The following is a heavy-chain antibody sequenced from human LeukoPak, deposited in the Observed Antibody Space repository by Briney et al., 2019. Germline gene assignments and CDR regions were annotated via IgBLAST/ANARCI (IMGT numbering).Heavy chain of an antibody. J-gene: IGHJ6*02. CDR2: INPNSGGT. CDR1: GYSFTGYY. CDR3: AREEGQTYGSGSDYYYGMDV. V-gene: IGHV1-2*02. Sequence: ASVKVSCKASGYSFTGYYMHWVRQAPGQGLGWMGCINPNSGGTNYAQTFQGRVTMTRDTSISTAYMELSRLRSDDTAVYYCAREEGQTYGSGSDYYYGMDVWGQGTTVTVSS. D-gene: IGHD3-10*01.